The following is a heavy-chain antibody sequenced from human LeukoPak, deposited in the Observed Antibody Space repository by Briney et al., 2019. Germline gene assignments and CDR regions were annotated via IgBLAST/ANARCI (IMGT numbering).Heavy chain of an antibody. V-gene: IGHV1-8*01. J-gene: IGHJ5*02. Sequence: GASVKVSCKASGYTFTSYDINWVRQATGQGPEWMGWMNPNSGNTGYAQKFQGRVTMTRNTSISTAYMELSSLRSEDTAVYYCARDSWDYNWNDGGWFDPWGQGTLVTVSS. D-gene: IGHD1-20*01. CDR2: MNPNSGNT. CDR1: GYTFTSYD. CDR3: ARDSWDYNWNDGGWFDP.